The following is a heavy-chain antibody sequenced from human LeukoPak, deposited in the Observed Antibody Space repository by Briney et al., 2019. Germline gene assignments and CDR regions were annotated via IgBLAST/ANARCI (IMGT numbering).Heavy chain of an antibody. V-gene: IGHV1-46*01. CDR2: SNPSGGST. D-gene: IGHD3-22*01. CDR3: ARMTDFTTYYYDSSGYSLFDY. CDR1: GDTFTTDY. J-gene: IGHJ4*02. Sequence: ASVKVSCKASGDTFTTDYIHWVRQGPGQGPEWMGVSNPSGGSTTNAQKFQGRVTMTTDTSTSTAYMELRSLRSDDTAVYYCARMTDFTTYYYDSSGYSLFDYWGQGTLVTVSS.